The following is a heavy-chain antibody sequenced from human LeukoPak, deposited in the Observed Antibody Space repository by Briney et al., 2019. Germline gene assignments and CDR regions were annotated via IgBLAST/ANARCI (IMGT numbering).Heavy chain of an antibody. Sequence: SETLSLTCAVYGGSFSGYYWSWIRQPPGKGLEWIGEINHSGSTNYNPSLKSRVTISVDTSKNQFSLKLSSVTAADTAVYYCARERGIVGARELVYYYYMDVWGKGTTVTVSS. J-gene: IGHJ6*03. V-gene: IGHV4-34*01. CDR2: INHSGST. CDR1: GGSFSGYY. CDR3: ARERGIVGARELVYYYYMDV. D-gene: IGHD1-26*01.